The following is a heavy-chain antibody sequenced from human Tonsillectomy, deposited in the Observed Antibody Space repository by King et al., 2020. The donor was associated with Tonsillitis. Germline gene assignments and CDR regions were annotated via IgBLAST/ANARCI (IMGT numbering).Heavy chain of an antibody. CDR3: ARTFCSGGSCYYYFYYMDV. D-gene: IGHD2-15*01. CDR1: GDSITSSTYY. J-gene: IGHJ6*03. CDR2: IYHTGST. Sequence: LPLQESGPGLVKPSETLSLTCNVSGDSITSSTYYWGWIRQPPGKGLEWIGCIYHTGSTYYNPSLQSRVTISVDTSKNQFSLMLTSVTAADTAVYHCARTFCSGGSCYYYFYYMDVWGKGTTVTVSS. V-gene: IGHV4-39*01.